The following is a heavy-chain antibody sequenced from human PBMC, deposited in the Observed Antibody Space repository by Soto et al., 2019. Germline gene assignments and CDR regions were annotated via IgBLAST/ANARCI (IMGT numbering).Heavy chain of an antibody. CDR1: GFTVSSNY. D-gene: IGHD3-22*01. CDR2: IYSGDTT. J-gene: IGHJ4*02. Sequence: GGSLRLSCAASGFTVSSNYMSWVRQAPGKGLEWVSVIYSGDTTNYGDSVKGRFTISRDNSKNTLYLQMNNMRAEDTAVYYCSRARGYYESRCYSGYFIDFWGQGILVTVSS. CDR3: SRARGYYESRCYSGYFIDF. V-gene: IGHV3-53*01.